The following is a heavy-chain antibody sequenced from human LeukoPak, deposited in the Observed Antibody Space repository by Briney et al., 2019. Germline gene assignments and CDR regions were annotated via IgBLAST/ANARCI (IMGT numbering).Heavy chain of an antibody. V-gene: IGHV3-7*01. Sequence: GGPLRLSCAASGFTFTPYWMTWVRQAPGMGPEWVATIKPGGSEKFYVDSVKGRFSISRDNAKSSLYLQMNSLRAEDTAVYYCARDGPARDTDAFDIWGQGTMVTVSS. D-gene: IGHD2-2*01. CDR2: IKPGGSEK. J-gene: IGHJ3*02. CDR3: ARDGPARDTDAFDI. CDR1: GFTFTPYW.